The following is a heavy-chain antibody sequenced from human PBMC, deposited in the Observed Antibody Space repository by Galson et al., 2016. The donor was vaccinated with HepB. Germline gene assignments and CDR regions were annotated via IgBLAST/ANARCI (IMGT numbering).Heavy chain of an antibody. J-gene: IGHJ6*02. CDR3: ARALPSTSNDFRHVMDV. D-gene: IGHD3-3*01. CDR2: MSYDGGYI. V-gene: IGHV3-30-3*01. Sequence: SLRLSCAASGFTFIAYSMHWVRQAPGKAPEWVAAMSYDGGYIIYADSVKGRFTISRDNSKNTVWLQLSSPITDDTAVYYCARALPSTSNDFRHVMDVWGQGTTVTVSS. CDR1: GFTFIAYS.